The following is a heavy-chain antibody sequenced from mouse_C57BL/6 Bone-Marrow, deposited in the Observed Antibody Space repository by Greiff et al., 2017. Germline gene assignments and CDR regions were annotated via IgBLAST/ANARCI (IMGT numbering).Heavy chain of an antibody. V-gene: IGHV1-64*01. CDR1: GYTFTSYW. CDR2: IHPNSGST. J-gene: IGHJ4*01. CDR3: ARRYYSSYAMDY. Sequence: VQLQQPGAELVKPGASVKLSCKASGYTFTSYWMHWVKQRPGQGLEWIGMIHPNSGSTNYNEKFKSKATLTVDKSSSTAYMQLSSLTSEDSAVYYCARRYYSSYAMDYWGQGTSVTVSS. D-gene: IGHD1-1*01.